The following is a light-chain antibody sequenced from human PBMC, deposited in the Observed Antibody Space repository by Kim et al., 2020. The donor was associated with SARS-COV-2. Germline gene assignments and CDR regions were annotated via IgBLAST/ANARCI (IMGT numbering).Light chain of an antibody. CDR2: VTS. CDR3: QQYGTLPT. Sequence: SLAQEERAPLSCKASQRVRGLDLAWYQQRPGQPPRLLIYVTSTRAPGIPDRFSGGWSATDFTLTISRLEPEYFAVYYCQQYGTLPTFGQGTKREI. J-gene: IGKJ2*01. V-gene: IGKV3-20*01. CDR1: QRVRGLD.